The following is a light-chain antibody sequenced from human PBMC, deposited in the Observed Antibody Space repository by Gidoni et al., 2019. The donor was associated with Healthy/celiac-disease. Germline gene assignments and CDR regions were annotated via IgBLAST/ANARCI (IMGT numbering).Light chain of an antibody. Sequence: NFMLTQPHSVSESPGKTVTISCTRSSGSIASNYVQWYQQRPGSSPTTVIYENNQRPSGVPDRFSGSIDSSSNSAARTISGLKTEDEDDYYCQSYDSSIVFGGGTKLTVL. V-gene: IGLV6-57*01. CDR1: SGSIASNY. CDR3: QSYDSSIV. CDR2: ENN. J-gene: IGLJ2*01.